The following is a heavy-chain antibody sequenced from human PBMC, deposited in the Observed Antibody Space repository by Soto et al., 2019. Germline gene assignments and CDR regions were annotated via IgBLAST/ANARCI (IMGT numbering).Heavy chain of an antibody. D-gene: IGHD3-3*01. Sequence: QVQLQESGPGLVKPSQTLSLTCTVSGGSINSGGYYWNWIRQHPGKDLEWIGYIYYDGRTYYNTSLQTRINISADTSKNQFSLNLSSVTAADTAVYYGAIFSHWANSFEYWGQGTLVTVSS. J-gene: IGHJ4*02. CDR1: GGSINSGGYY. CDR2: IYYDGRT. V-gene: IGHV4-31*03. CDR3: AIFSHWANSFEY.